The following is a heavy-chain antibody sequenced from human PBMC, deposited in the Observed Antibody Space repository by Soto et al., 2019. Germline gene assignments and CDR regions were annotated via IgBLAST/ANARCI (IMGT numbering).Heavy chain of an antibody. CDR3: ARGESLGYCSGGSCYQSPNWFDP. V-gene: IGHV4-31*03. D-gene: IGHD2-15*01. J-gene: IGHJ5*02. CDR1: GGSISSGGYY. CDR2: IYYSGSS. Sequence: QVQLQESGPGLVKPSQTLSLTCTVSGGSISSGGYYWSWIRQHPGKGLEWIGSIYYSGSSYYNPSLKCRVSISVDTSKNQFSLKLSSVTAADTAVYYCARGESLGYCSGGSCYQSPNWFDPWGQGNLVTVSS.